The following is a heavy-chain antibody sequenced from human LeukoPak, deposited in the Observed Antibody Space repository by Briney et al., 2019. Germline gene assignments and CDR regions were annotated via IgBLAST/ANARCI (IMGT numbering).Heavy chain of an antibody. CDR3: ATYGGNSAYYYYGMDV. D-gene: IGHD4-23*01. CDR2: IVVGSGNT. Sequence: ASVKVSCKASGFTFTSSAVQWVRQARGQRLEWIGWIVVGSGNTNYAQKFQERVTITRDMSTSTAYMELSSLRSEDTAVYYCATYGGNSAYYYYGMDVWGQGTTVTVSS. J-gene: IGHJ6*02. V-gene: IGHV1-58*01. CDR1: GFTFTSSA.